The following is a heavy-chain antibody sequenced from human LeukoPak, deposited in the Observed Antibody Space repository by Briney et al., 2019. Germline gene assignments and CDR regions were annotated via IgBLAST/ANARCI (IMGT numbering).Heavy chain of an antibody. V-gene: IGHV1-18*01. CDR3: ARRPIPNYYDSSGYYYLFDY. CDR1: GYTFTSYG. CDR2: ISAYNGNT. Sequence: ASVKVSCTASGYTFTSYGISWVRQAPGQGLEWMGWISAYNGNTNYAQKLQGRVTMTTDTSTSTAYMELRSLRSDDTAVYYCARRPIPNYYDSSGYYYLFDYWGQGTLVTVSS. J-gene: IGHJ4*02. D-gene: IGHD3-22*01.